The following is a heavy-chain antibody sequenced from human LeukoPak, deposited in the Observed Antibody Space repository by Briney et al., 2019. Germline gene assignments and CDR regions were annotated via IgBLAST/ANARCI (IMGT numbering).Heavy chain of an antibody. D-gene: IGHD6-6*01. V-gene: IGHV4-38-2*02. J-gene: IGHJ4*02. Sequence: SETLSLTCTVSGYSISSGYYWGWIRQPPGKGLEWIGSIYHSGSTYYNPFLKSRVTISVDTSKNQFSLKLSSVTAADTAVYYCAREIAARHFDYWGQGTLVTVSS. CDR3: AREIAARHFDY. CDR2: IYHSGST. CDR1: GYSISSGYY.